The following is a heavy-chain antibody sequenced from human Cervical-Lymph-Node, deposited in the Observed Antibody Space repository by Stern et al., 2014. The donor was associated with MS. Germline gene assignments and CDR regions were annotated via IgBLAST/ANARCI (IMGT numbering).Heavy chain of an antibody. V-gene: IGHV7-4-1*02. J-gene: IGHJ4*02. CDR3: ARPHPLSGNWYGGFDS. CDR1: GYTFTSFA. D-gene: IGHD6-13*01. Sequence: QVQLVQSGSELKKPGASVKVSCKASGYTFTSFAINWVRQAPGQGPEWMGWINTSTGRPTYAQGFTGRFVFSLDTSVSTAYLQISSLKAEDTALYYCARPHPLSGNWYGGFDSWGQGTLVTVSS. CDR2: INTSTGRP.